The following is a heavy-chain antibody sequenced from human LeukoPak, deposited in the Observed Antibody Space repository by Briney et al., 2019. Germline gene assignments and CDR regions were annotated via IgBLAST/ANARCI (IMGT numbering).Heavy chain of an antibody. D-gene: IGHD2-2*02. Sequence: SETLSLTCTVSGDSISSGSYYWSWIRQPAGKGLEWIGRIYTSGSTNYNPSLKSRVTISVDTSKNQFSLKLSSVTAADTAVYYCARERRPAAIGWDYFYYYGMDVWGQGTTVTVSS. CDR3: ARERRPAAIGWDYFYYYGMDV. CDR2: IYTSGST. CDR1: GDSISSGSYY. V-gene: IGHV4-61*02. J-gene: IGHJ6*02.